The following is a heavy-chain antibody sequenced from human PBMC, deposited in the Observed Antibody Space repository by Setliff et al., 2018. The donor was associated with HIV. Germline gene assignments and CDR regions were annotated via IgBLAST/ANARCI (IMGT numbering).Heavy chain of an antibody. J-gene: IGHJ6*02. CDR3: ARIFGDQGYYYGMDG. CDR1: GGSISSYY. Sequence: SETLSLTCTVSGGSISSYYWSWIRQPPGKGLEWIGYIYYSGSTNYNPSLKSRVTISVDTSKNQFSLKLSSVIAADTAVYYCARIFGDQGYYYGMDGWGQGTTVTVSS. V-gene: IGHV4-59*01. CDR2: IYYSGST. D-gene: IGHD3-3*01.